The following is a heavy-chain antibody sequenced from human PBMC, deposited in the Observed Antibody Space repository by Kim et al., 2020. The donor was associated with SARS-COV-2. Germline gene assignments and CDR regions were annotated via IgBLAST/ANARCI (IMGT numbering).Heavy chain of an antibody. CDR3: ARESHCSSTSCYDWIDY. CDR2: IYYSGST. J-gene: IGHJ4*02. D-gene: IGHD2-2*01. Sequence: SETLSLTCTVSGGSISSGGYYWSWIRQHPGKGLEWIGYIYYSGSTYYNPSLKSRVTISVDTSKNQFSLKLSSVTAADTAVYYCARESHCSSTSCYDWIDYWGQGTLVTVSS. CDR1: GGSISSGGYY. V-gene: IGHV4-31*03.